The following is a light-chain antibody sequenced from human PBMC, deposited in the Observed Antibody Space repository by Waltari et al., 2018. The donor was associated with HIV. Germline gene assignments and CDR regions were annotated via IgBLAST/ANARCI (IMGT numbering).Light chain of an antibody. CDR1: SSDLGVYTS. CDR2: EVS. CDR3: SFYGGSNILV. J-gene: IGLJ2*01. Sequence: QSALTQPPSASGSPGQSVTISCTGASSDLGVYTSVSWHQQRPGKAPKVIISEVSKRSSGVSNRFSGSTSGNTASLTVSGLQADDEAEYFCSFYGGSNILVFGGGTKLTVL. V-gene: IGLV2-8*01.